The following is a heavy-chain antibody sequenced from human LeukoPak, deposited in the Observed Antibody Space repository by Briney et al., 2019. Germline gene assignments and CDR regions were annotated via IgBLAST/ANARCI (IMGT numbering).Heavy chain of an antibody. CDR3: VRGNGDFAIHPDY. CDR1: GFTFSSYA. J-gene: IGHJ4*02. V-gene: IGHV3-23*01. CDR2: ISGSGSNT. Sequence: GGSLRLSCAAPGFTFSSYAMTWVRQAPGKGLEWVSSISGSGSNTYYADSLKGRFTISRDNSKNTLFLQMNSLRADDTAAYYCVRGNGDFAIHPDYWGQGTLVTVSS. D-gene: IGHD4-17*01.